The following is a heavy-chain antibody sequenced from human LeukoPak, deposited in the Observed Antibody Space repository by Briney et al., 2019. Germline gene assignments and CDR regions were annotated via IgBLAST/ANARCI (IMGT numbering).Heavy chain of an antibody. J-gene: IGHJ5*02. Sequence: SETLSLTCTVSGGSISSGDYYWSWIRQPPGKGLEWIGYIYYSGSTYYNPSLKSRVTISVDTSKNQFSLKLSSVTAADTAVYYCARVDYDSRGSYYDNWFDPWGQGSLVTVSS. V-gene: IGHV4-30-4*08. CDR3: ARVDYDSRGSYYDNWFDP. D-gene: IGHD3-22*01. CDR2: IYYSGST. CDR1: GGSISSGDYY.